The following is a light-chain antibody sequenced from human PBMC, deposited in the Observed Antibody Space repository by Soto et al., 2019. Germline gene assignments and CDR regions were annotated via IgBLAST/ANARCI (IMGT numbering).Light chain of an antibody. J-gene: IGLJ2*01. CDR2: DVD. CDR1: SSDIGGYTY. Sequence: QSALTQPASVSGSPGQSITISCTGTSSDIGGYTYVSWYQQHPGKAPKVMIYDVDSRPSGVSHRFSGSKSGNTASLTISGLQAEDEADYYCSSYSITSTVVFGGGTKLTVL. CDR3: SSYSITSTVV. V-gene: IGLV2-14*03.